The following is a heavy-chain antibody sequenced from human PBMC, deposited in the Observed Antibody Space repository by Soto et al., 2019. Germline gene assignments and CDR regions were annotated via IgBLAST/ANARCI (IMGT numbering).Heavy chain of an antibody. CDR2: IYYSGST. CDR3: ARVKRITIFGVVHNWFDP. CDR1: GGSISSGDYY. Sequence: PSETLSLTCTVSGGSISSGDYYWSWIRQPPGKGLEWIGYIYYSGSTYYNPSLKSRVTISVDTSKNQFSLKLSSVTAADTAVYYCARVKRITIFGVVHNWFDPWGQGTLVTVSS. J-gene: IGHJ5*02. V-gene: IGHV4-30-4*01. D-gene: IGHD3-3*01.